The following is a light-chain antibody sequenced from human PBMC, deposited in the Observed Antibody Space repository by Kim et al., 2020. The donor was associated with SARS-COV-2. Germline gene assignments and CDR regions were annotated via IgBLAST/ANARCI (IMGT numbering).Light chain of an antibody. CDR3: ATWDNSLSAGV. J-gene: IGLJ3*02. V-gene: IGLV1-51*01. CDR2: DNN. Sequence: QSVLTQPPSVSAAPGQKVTISCSGGSSNIGDNYVSWYQQLPGTAPKVLIYDNNKRPSGIPDRFSGSKSGTSATLGITGLLTGDEADYYCATWDNSLSAGVFGGGTKLTVL. CDR1: SSNIGDNY.